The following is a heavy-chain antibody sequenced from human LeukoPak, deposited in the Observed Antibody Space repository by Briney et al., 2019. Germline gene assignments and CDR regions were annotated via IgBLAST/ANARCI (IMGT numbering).Heavy chain of an antibody. Sequence: GESLKISCKGSGYSFTSYWIGWVRQMPRKGLEWTGIIYPGDSDTRYSPSFQGQVIISADESISTAYLQWSSLKASDTAIYYCARTDGVLRATADYWGQGALVTVSS. CDR1: GYSFTSYW. CDR2: IYPGDSDT. V-gene: IGHV5-51*01. J-gene: IGHJ4*02. CDR3: ARTDGVLRATADY. D-gene: IGHD1-26*01.